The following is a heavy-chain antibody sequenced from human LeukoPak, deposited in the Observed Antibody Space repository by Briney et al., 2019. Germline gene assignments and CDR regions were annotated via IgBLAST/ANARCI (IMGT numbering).Heavy chain of an antibody. D-gene: IGHD3-16*01. CDR2: ISYDGSVE. J-gene: IGHJ3*02. Sequence: GGSLRLSCAASGFTFSSYGMHWVRQAPGKGLEWVAAISYDGSVEYYADSVKGRFTISRDNSKNTLYLQMNSLRAEDTAVYYCARRRQSFGAFDIWGQGTMVTVSS. CDR3: ARRRQSFGAFDI. V-gene: IGHV3-30*03. CDR1: GFTFSSYG.